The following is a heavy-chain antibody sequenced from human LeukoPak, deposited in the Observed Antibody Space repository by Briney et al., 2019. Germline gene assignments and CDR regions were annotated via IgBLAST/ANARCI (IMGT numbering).Heavy chain of an antibody. V-gene: IGHV3-23*01. Sequence: PGGSLRLSCAASGFTFSSYAMSWVRQAPGKGLEWVSAISGSGGSTYYADSVKGRFTISRDNSKNTLYLQMNSLRDEDTAVYYCAKDAVPAVLGEYFFDYWGQGTRVTVSS. CDR1: GFTFSSYA. CDR3: AKDAVPAVLGEYFFDY. D-gene: IGHD2-2*01. J-gene: IGHJ4*02. CDR2: ISGSGGST.